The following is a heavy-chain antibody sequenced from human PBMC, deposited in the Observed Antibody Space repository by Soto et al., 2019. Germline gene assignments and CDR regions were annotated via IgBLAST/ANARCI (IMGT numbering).Heavy chain of an antibody. CDR2: ISSSSSYI. J-gene: IGHJ4*02. CDR3: AREHTYYYDSSGYYSLPFDY. Sequence: GGSLRLSCAASGFTFSSYSMNWVRQAPGKGLEWVSSISSSSSYIYYADSVKGRFTISRDNAKNSLYLQMNSLRAEDTAVYYCAREHTYYYDSSGYYSLPFDYWGQGTLVTVSS. V-gene: IGHV3-21*01. CDR1: GFTFSSYS. D-gene: IGHD3-22*01.